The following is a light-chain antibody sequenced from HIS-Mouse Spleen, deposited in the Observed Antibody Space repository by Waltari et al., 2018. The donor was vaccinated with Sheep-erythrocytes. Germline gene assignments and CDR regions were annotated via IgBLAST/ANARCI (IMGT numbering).Light chain of an antibody. V-gene: IGLV2-11*01. J-gene: IGLJ1*01. CDR3: CSYAGSYNHV. CDR2: DVS. CDR1: SSDVVGYNS. Sequence: QSALTQPRSVSGSPGQSVTISCTGPSSDVVGYNSVSWYQQHPGKAPKLMIYDVSKRPSGVPDRFSGSKSGNTASLTISGLQAEDEADYYCCSYAGSYNHVFATGTKVTVL.